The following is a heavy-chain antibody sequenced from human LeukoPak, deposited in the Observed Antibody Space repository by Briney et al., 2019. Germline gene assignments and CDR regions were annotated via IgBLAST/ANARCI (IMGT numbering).Heavy chain of an antibody. CDR3: VRDGGWNPFDN. Sequence: GGSLRLSCAASGFTFSSYEMNWVRQAPGKGLELVSYISRSGSTIYSADSVKGRFTISRDNAKNSLDLQMNSLRAEDTAVYYCVRDGGWNPFDNWGQGTLVTVSS. J-gene: IGHJ4*02. CDR1: GFTFSSYE. CDR2: ISRSGSTI. V-gene: IGHV3-48*03. D-gene: IGHD6-19*01.